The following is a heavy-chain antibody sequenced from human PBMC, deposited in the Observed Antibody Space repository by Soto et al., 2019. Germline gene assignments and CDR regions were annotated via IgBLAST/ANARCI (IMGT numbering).Heavy chain of an antibody. Sequence: SETLSLTCTVSGGSISRHYWSWIRQPPGKGLEWIGYIYYSGSTNYNPSLKSRVTISVDTSKNQFSLKLSSVTAADTAVYYCAGKESGYSSSWYGQNWFDPWGLGTLVTV. J-gene: IGHJ5*02. CDR1: GGSISRHY. V-gene: IGHV4-59*11. D-gene: IGHD6-13*01. CDR3: AGKESGYSSSWYGQNWFDP. CDR2: IYYSGST.